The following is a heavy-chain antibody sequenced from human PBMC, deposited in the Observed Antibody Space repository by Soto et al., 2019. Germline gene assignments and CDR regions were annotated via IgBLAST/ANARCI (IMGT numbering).Heavy chain of an antibody. CDR2: IYYSGST. CDR3: ARAPRGLRFLEWLPDYGVDV. J-gene: IGHJ6*02. V-gene: IGHV4-59*01. Sequence: PSETLSLTCTVSGDSISSYYWSWIRQPPGKGLEWIGDIYYSGSTNYNSSLKSRVTISVDTAKNQFSLKLSSVTAADTAVYYCARAPRGLRFLEWLPDYGVDVWGQGTTVTVSS. D-gene: IGHD3-3*01. CDR1: GDSISSYY.